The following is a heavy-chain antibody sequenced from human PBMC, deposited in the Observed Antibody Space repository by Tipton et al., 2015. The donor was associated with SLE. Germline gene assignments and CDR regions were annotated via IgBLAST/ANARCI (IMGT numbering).Heavy chain of an antibody. CDR1: GGSISSGDYY. D-gene: IGHD6-6*01. CDR2: IYHSGST. J-gene: IGHJ4*02. CDR3: ARDRSSSSPDY. V-gene: IGHV4-30-4*01. Sequence: TLSLTCTVSGGSISSGDYYWSWIRQPPGKGLEWIGEIYHSGSTNYNPSLKSRVTISVDTSKNQFSLKLSSVTAADTAVYYCARDRSSSSPDYWGQGTLVTVSS.